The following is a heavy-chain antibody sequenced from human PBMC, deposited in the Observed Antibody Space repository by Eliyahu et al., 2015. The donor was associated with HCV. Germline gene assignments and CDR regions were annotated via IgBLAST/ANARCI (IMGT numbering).Heavy chain of an antibody. CDR1: GDSVSSNSAG. CDR3: TRNTGWSNDY. D-gene: IGHD2-15*01. Sequence: QVQLQQSGPGLVKPSXTXSLTCAIXGDSVSSNSAGWHWIRQSPSRGLEWLGRTYYRSKWYNDYAVSVKSRITINADTSKNQFSLQLNSVTPEDTAVYYCTRNTGWSNDYWGQGTLVTVSS. CDR2: TYYRSKWYN. V-gene: IGHV6-1*01. J-gene: IGHJ4*02.